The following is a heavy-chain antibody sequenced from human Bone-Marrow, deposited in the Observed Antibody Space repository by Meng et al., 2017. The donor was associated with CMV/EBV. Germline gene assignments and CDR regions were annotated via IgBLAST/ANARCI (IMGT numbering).Heavy chain of an antibody. CDR2: IYYSGST. V-gene: IGHV4-61*01. Sequence: SETLSLTCTVSGGSVNSGNYYWSWIRQPPGKGLEWMGYIYYSGSTNYNPSLKSRVTMSIDTSMNQFSLKLSSVTAADSAVYYCAREIQDIVVVVAAPLGYWGQGTLVTVSS. CDR3: AREIQDIVVVVAAPLGY. J-gene: IGHJ4*02. D-gene: IGHD2-15*01. CDR1: GGSVNSGNYY.